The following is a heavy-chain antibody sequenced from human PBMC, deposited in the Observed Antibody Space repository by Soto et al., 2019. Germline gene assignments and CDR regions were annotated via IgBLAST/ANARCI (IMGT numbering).Heavy chain of an antibody. CDR2: MYNTGST. CDR1: GGSISGYY. J-gene: IGHJ6*02. D-gene: IGHD2-21*02. Sequence: QVQLQESGPGLVKPSETLSLTCTVSGGSISGYYWSWIRQPPGKGLEWIGYMYNTGSTVYNPSFNSRVTISVDTSKNQFSLKLNSVTAADTAVYYCARDLWGYCGTDCYPLDVWGQGTTVTVS. V-gene: IGHV4-59*01. CDR3: ARDLWGYCGTDCYPLDV.